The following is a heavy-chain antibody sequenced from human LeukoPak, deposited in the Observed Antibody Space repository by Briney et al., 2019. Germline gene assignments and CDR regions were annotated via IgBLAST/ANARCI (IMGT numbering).Heavy chain of an antibody. CDR2: ILYDGSNK. Sequence: GGSLRLSCVASGFTFSHYTMHWVRQAPGKGLEWVALILYDGSNKYYADSVKGRFTISRDDSKNTLYLQMNSLRAEDTAVYYCAKSLSRYYYDSSGYYWDYWGQGTLVTVSS. CDR3: AKSLSRYYYDSSGYYWDY. CDR1: GFTFSHYT. J-gene: IGHJ4*02. V-gene: IGHV3-30-3*02. D-gene: IGHD3-22*01.